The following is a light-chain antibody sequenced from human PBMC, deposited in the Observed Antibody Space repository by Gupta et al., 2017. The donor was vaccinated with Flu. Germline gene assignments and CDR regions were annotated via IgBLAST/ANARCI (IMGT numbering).Light chain of an antibody. V-gene: IGKV1-33*01. J-gene: IGKJ2*01. Sequence: PSSLSVSIGNTITITCRASRDIRVSLDWYQQNPGLAPELLIYDASNLLRGVPYRFSGSGSETTFTFTINSLQPEDSATYYCLQYCMYPFTFGQGTXVEIK. CDR1: RDIRVS. CDR2: DAS. CDR3: LQYCMYPFT.